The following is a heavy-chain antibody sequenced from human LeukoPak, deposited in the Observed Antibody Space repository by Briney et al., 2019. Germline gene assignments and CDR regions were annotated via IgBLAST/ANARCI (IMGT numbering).Heavy chain of an antibody. Sequence: PGGSLRLSCAASGFTFSSYAMSWVRQATGKGLEWVSAIGTAGDTYYPGSVKGRFTISRENAKNSLYLQMNSLRAGDTAVYYCARATVTYYYDSSGLTPASAFDIWGQGTMVTVSS. CDR2: IGTAGDT. CDR1: GFTFSSYA. J-gene: IGHJ3*02. V-gene: IGHV3-13*01. D-gene: IGHD3-22*01. CDR3: ARATVTYYYDSSGLTPASAFDI.